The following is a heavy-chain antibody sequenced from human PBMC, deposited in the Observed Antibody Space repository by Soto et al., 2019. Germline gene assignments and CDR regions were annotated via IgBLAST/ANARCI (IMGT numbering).Heavy chain of an antibody. CDR2: ISGSVDST. Sequence: GRSLRLPWGASGFTFSRTAMRWVRQAPGKGLEWVSAISGSVDSTYYADSVKGRFTISRDSSKNTLYLKMNSMSAGDTAVYYYAKDLCFYSSGYYHGSSDYWDAGTLVTGSS. CDR1: GFTFSRTA. CDR3: AKDLCFYSSGYYHGSSDY. V-gene: IGHV3-23*01. J-gene: IGHJ4*02. D-gene: IGHD3-22*01.